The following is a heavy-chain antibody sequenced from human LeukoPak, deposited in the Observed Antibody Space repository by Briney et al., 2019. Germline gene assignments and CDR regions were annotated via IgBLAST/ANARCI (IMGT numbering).Heavy chain of an antibody. V-gene: IGHV4-34*01. CDR3: ARRSAYYYGSGNLYYFDY. Sequence: KASETLSLTCAVYGGSFSGYYWSWIRQPPGKGLEWIGEINHSGSTNYNPSLKSRVTISVDTSKNQFSLKLSSVTAADTAMYYCARRSAYYYGSGNLYYFDYWGQGTLVTVSS. J-gene: IGHJ4*02. CDR2: INHSGST. CDR1: GGSFSGYY. D-gene: IGHD3-10*01.